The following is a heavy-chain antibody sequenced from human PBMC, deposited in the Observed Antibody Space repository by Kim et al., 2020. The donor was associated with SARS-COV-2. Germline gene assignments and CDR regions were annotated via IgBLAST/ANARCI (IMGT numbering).Heavy chain of an antibody. V-gene: IGHV1-18*01. CDR3: ARETDIVVVPAAPRYWFDP. CDR1: GYTFTSYG. CDR2: ISAYNGNT. D-gene: IGHD2-2*01. Sequence: ASVKVSCKASGYTFTSYGISWVRQAPGQGLEWMGLISAYNGNTNYAQNLQGRVTMTTDTSTSTAYMDLRSLRSDDTALYYCARETDIVVVPAAPRYWFDPWGQGTLVTVSS. J-gene: IGHJ5*02.